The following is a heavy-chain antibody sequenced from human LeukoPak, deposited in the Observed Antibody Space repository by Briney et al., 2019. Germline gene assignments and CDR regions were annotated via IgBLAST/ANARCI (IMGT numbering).Heavy chain of an antibody. V-gene: IGHV4-30-4*01. CDR2: IYYSGST. D-gene: IGHD5-24*01. Sequence: SETLSLTCTVSGGSISSGDYYWSWIRQPPGKGLEWIGCIYYSGSTYYNPSLKSRVTISVDTSKNQFSLKLSSVTAADTAVYYCARDMGDGYNSDAFDIWGQGTMVTVSS. CDR3: ARDMGDGYNSDAFDI. J-gene: IGHJ3*02. CDR1: GGSISSGDYY.